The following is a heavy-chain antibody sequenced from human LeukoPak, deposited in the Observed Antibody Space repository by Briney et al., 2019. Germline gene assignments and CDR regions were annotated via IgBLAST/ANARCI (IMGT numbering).Heavy chain of an antibody. CDR3: AKDIQLST. J-gene: IGHJ3*01. CDR2: ISSSGNNA. V-gene: IGHV3-23*01. Sequence: GGSLRLSCAVSGFTFRGAAMTWVRQAPGKGLEWVSLISSSGNNAYYADSVKGRFTISRDNSKNTLSLKMNSLRVEDTAIYYCAKDIQLSTWGLGTRVTVSS. CDR1: GFTFRGAA. D-gene: IGHD5-24*01.